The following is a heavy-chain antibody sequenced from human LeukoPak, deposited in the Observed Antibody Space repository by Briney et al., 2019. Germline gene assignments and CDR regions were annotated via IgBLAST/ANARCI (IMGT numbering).Heavy chain of an antibody. CDR3: AKFSGSTPFDP. CDR1: GFTFSRYA. CDR2: ISGSGSST. J-gene: IGHJ5*02. Sequence: PGGSLRLSCAASGFTFSRYAMSWVRQAPGKGLEWVSSISGSGSSTYYADSVKGRFTISRDNSKNTLYLQMNRLRAEDTAVYYCAKFSGSTPFDPWGQGTLVTVSS. D-gene: IGHD2-15*01. V-gene: IGHV3-23*01.